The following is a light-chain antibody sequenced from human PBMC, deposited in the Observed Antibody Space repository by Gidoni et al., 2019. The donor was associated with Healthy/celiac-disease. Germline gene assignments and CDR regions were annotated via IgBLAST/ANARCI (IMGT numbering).Light chain of an antibody. Sequence: EIACTHSHATLSLSPGERSTLSCRASQSVSSYLAWYQQKHGQAPRLLIYDASNRATGIASRFSGGGSGTDFTLTISSREPEDFAVYYCQQRSNWPRLTFGGGTKVEIK. CDR1: QSVSSY. J-gene: IGKJ4*01. CDR2: DAS. CDR3: QQRSNWPRLT. V-gene: IGKV3-11*01.